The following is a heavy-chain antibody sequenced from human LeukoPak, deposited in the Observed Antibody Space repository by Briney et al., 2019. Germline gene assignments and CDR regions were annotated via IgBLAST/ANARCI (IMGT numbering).Heavy chain of an antibody. D-gene: IGHD4-17*01. CDR3: ARDRYGDHTYFDY. CDR2: IYHSGST. J-gene: IGHJ4*02. CDR1: GGSISSGDYY. V-gene: IGHV4-30-2*01. Sequence: PSETLSFTCTVSGGSISSGDYYWSWIRQPPGKGLEWIGYIYHSGSTYYNPSLKSRVTISVDRSKNQFSLKLSSVTAADTAVYYCARDRYGDHTYFDYWGQGTLVTVSS.